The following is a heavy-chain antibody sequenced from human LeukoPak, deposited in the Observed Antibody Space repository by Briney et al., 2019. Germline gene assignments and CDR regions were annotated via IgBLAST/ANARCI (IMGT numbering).Heavy chain of an antibody. CDR1: GYTFTSYG. CDR3: ARDTRYFDL. Sequence: GASVKVSCKASGYTFTSYGISWVRQAPGQGLEWMGRIIPIFGTANYAQKFQGRVTITTDESTSTAYMELSSLRSEDTAVYYCARDTRYFDLWGRGTLVTVSS. CDR2: IIPIFGTA. V-gene: IGHV1-69*05. J-gene: IGHJ2*01.